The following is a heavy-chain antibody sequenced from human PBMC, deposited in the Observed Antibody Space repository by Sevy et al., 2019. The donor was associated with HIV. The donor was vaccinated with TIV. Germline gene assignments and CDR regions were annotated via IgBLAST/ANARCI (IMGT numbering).Heavy chain of an antibody. Sequence: GGSLRLSCAASGFTFSSYEMNWVRQAPGKGLEWVSYISSSGSTIYYADSVKGRFTISRDNAKNSLYLQMNSLRAEDTAGYYCARDSPLTGDGYYYYYMDVWGKGTTVTVSS. CDR3: ARDSPLTGDGYYYYYMDV. CDR1: GFTFSSYE. D-gene: IGHD7-27*01. V-gene: IGHV3-48*03. J-gene: IGHJ6*03. CDR2: ISSSGSTI.